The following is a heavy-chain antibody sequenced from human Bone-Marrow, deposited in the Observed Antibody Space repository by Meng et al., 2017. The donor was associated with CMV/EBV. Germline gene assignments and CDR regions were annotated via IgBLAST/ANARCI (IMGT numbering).Heavy chain of an antibody. CDR2: ISRSGNYI. Sequence: GGSLRLSCAASGFTFRNYNMNWVRQAPGKGLEWVSSISRSGNYIYYADSVKGRFTISRDNAKNSLYLQMNSLRAEDTAVYYCARGGVDFWSGYYHPTYYFDYWGQGTLVTVSS. CDR1: GFTFRNYN. V-gene: IGHV3-21*01. J-gene: IGHJ4*02. D-gene: IGHD3-3*01. CDR3: ARGGVDFWSGYYHPTYYFDY.